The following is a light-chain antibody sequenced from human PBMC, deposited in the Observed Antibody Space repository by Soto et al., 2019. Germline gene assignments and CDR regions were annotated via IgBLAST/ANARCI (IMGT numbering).Light chain of an antibody. CDR2: YDS. CDR1: DIGSKT. J-gene: IGLJ3*02. CDR3: QVRDSSTDYWV. Sequence: SYELTQPPSVSVAPGKPAPITCGGADIGSKTVHWYRQKPGQAPVLVIYYDSDRAPGIPERISGSNSGNTATLTITRVEGGDEADYYCQVRDSSTDYWVFGGGTKLTVL. V-gene: IGLV3-21*04.